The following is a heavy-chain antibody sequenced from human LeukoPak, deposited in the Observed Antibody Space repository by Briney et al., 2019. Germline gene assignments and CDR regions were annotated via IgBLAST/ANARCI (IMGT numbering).Heavy chain of an antibody. D-gene: IGHD6-19*01. J-gene: IGHJ5*02. CDR3: ASRSTGSGWYVWFDP. CDR1: GVPLSSSNW. V-gene: IGHV4-4*02. Sequence: KPSGTLSHTRAVSGVPLSSSNWRSRVRPPPGKGLEWVGEIYHSGSTDYNPSLKSRVTISVDKAKNQFSLKLSSVTAADTAVYYCASRSTGSGWYVWFDPWGQGTLVTVPS. CDR2: IYHSGST.